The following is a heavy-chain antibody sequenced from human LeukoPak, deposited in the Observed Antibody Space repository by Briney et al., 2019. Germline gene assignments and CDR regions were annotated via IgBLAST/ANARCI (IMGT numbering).Heavy chain of an antibody. J-gene: IGHJ4*02. CDR2: INSDGSST. V-gene: IGHV3-74*01. D-gene: IGHD6-13*01. Sequence: GGSLRLSCTASGFTFGDYAMSWFRQAPGKGLVWVSRINSDGSSTSYADSVKGRFTISRDNAKNTLYLQMNSLRAEDTAVYYCARFRTDSSSWRGFDYWGQGTLVTVSS. CDR3: ARFRTDSSSWRGFDY. CDR1: GFTFGDYA.